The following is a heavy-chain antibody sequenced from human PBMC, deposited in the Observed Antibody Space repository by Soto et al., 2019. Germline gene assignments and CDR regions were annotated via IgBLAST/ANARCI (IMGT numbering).Heavy chain of an antibody. CDR3: AKHNYFGSGSSFYYSKSDL. V-gene: IGHV5-51*01. CDR2: IFPADSDI. J-gene: IGHJ6*02. CDR1: GYICCSNW. Sequence: GSSLNISYKASGYICCSNWMAWCRHVPGKGLEWMGSIFPADSDIRYNPSFQGQVTISVDKSIDTAYLQWSSLKASDTATFYCAKHNYFGSGSSFYYSKSDLWGQGTTVTV. D-gene: IGHD3-10*01.